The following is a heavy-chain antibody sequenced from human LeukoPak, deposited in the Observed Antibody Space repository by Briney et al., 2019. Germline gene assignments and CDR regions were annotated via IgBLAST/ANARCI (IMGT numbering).Heavy chain of an antibody. Sequence: SETLSLTCTVSGGSISNYYWNWLRQPPGKGLEWIGTIYYSGNTYYNPSLKSRVTISIDTSKNLFSLKLNSVTAADTAVYFCARHMVSFSSSFDYWGQGTLVTVSS. J-gene: IGHJ4*02. CDR1: GGSISNYY. D-gene: IGHD6-6*01. CDR3: ARHMVSFSSSFDY. V-gene: IGHV4-59*04. CDR2: IYYSGNT.